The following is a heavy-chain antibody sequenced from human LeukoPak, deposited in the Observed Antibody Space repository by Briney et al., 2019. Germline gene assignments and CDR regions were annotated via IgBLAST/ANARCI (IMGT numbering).Heavy chain of an antibody. CDR2: INHDEYTT. V-gene: IGHV3-74*01. CDR3: ARGDIVVVAAATEPFDY. D-gene: IGHD2-15*01. CDR1: GFRFSTYW. Sequence: PGGSLRLSCAASGFRFSTYWMHWVRQAPGKGLVWVSRINHDEYTTDYADSVKGRFTISRDNAKNTLYLQMNSLRAEDMAIYYCARGDIVVVAAATEPFDYWGRGTPVTVSS. J-gene: IGHJ4*02.